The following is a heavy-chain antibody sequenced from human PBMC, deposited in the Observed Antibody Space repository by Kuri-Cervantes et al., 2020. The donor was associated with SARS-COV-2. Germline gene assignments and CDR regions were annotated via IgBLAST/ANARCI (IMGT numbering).Heavy chain of an antibody. Sequence: SVKVSXXASXXTFSSYAISWVRQAPXQGLXWMGXXIPIXGTANYAQKFQGRVTITXDKSTXXXYMELSSLRSEDTAVYYCAGAIHRFLTRGFWYFDLWGRGTLVTVSS. J-gene: IGHJ2*01. D-gene: IGHD7-27*01. CDR1: XXTFSSYA. CDR3: AGAIHRFLTRGFWYFDL. CDR2: XIPIXGTA. V-gene: IGHV1-69*06.